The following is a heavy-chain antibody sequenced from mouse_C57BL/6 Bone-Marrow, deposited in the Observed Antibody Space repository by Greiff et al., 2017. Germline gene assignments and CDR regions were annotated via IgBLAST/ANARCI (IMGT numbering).Heavy chain of an antibody. Sequence: VQLQQSGPGLAKPSQTLSLTCSVTGYSITSDYWNWIRKFPGNKLEYMGYISYSGSTSYNPSLNSRISIARDTSKNQYYLQLNSVTTEDTATYNWARCLSNENYFDYWGQGTTLTVSS. CDR2: ISYSGST. J-gene: IGHJ2*01. V-gene: IGHV3-8*01. CDR1: GYSITSDY. CDR3: ARCLSNENYFDY.